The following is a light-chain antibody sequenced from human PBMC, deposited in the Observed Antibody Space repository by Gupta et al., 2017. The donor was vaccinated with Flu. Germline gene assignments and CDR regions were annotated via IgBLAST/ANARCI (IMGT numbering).Light chain of an antibody. V-gene: IGKV3-11*01. CDR1: QSINRY. J-gene: IGKJ4*01. CDR3: QQRSEWPLT. Sequence: PATLSLSPVEGATLSCRASQSINRYLAWYQQKPGQAPSLLIYDASNRATGIPARFSGSGSATDFTLTISSLEPEDVAVYYCQQRSEWPLTFGGGTKVEIK. CDR2: DAS.